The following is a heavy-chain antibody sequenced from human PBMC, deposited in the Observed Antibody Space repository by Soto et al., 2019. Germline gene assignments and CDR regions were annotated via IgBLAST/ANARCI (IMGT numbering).Heavy chain of an antibody. J-gene: IGHJ4*02. D-gene: IGHD3-22*01. CDR1: GGTFSSYA. Sequence: GASVKVSCKASGGTFSSYAISWVRQAPGQGLEWMGGIIPIFGTANYAQKFQGRVTITADESTSTAYMELNSLTPEDTALYYCAKDSYYHDSSGYYIFDFWGQGTLVTVSS. V-gene: IGHV1-69*13. CDR2: IIPIFGTA. CDR3: AKDSYYHDSSGYYIFDF.